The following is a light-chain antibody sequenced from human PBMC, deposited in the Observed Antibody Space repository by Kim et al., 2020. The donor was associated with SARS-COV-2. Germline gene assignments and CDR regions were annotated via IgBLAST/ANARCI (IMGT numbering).Light chain of an antibody. CDR3: VLYYGGARV. Sequence: QAVVTQEPSLTVSPGGTVTLTCASSAGAVTIGSYPNWFQQKPGQAPRALIYNTNKKHSWTPARFSGSLLGGKATLTLSDVQPYDVADYYCVLYYGGARVFGGGTQLTVL. J-gene: IGLJ3*02. CDR2: NTN. CDR1: AGAVTIGSY. V-gene: IGLV7-43*01.